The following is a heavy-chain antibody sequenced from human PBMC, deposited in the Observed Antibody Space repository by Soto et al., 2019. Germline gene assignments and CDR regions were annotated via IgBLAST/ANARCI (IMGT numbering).Heavy chain of an antibody. CDR2: IYYSGST. CDR3: ARTYSGYDFYYYYYMDV. V-gene: IGHV4-59*08. J-gene: IGHJ6*03. D-gene: IGHD5-12*01. Sequence: SETLSLTCTVSGGSISSYYWSWIRQPPGKGLEWIGYIYYSGSTNYNPSLKSRVTISVDTSKNQFSLKLSSVTAADTAVYYCARTYSGYDFYYYYYMDVWGKGTTVTVSS. CDR1: GGSISSYY.